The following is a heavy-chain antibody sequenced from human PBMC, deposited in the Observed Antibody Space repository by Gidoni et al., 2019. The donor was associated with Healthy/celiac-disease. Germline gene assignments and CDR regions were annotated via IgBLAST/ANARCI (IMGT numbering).Heavy chain of an antibody. CDR2: ISAYNGNT. V-gene: IGHV1-18*04. CDR1: GYTFTSYG. Sequence: QVQLVQSGAEVKKPGASVKVSCKASGYTFTSYGISWVRQAPGQGLEWMGWISAYNGNTNYAQKLQGRVTMTTDISTSTAYMELRSLRSVDTAVYYCARDKLRYFDWYDAFDIWGQGTMVTVSS. D-gene: IGHD3-9*01. J-gene: IGHJ3*02. CDR3: ARDKLRYFDWYDAFDI.